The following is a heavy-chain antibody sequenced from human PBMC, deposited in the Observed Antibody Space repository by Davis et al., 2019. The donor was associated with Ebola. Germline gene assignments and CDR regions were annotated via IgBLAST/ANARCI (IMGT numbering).Heavy chain of an antibody. Sequence: MPGGSLRLSCAVYGGSFSGYYWSWIRQPPGKGLEWIGEINHSGSTNYNPSLKSRVTISVDTSKNQFSLSLSSVTAADTAAYFCARGISGWYGVLPDYWGQGTLVTVSS. D-gene: IGHD6-19*01. CDR1: GGSFSGYY. J-gene: IGHJ4*02. V-gene: IGHV4-34*01. CDR2: INHSGST. CDR3: ARGISGWYGVLPDY.